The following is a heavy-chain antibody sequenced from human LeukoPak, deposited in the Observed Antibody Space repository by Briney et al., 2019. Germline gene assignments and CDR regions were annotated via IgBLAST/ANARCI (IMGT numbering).Heavy chain of an antibody. V-gene: IGHV1-18*01. CDR3: AREYYYDSSGPFGYFDY. D-gene: IGHD3-22*01. J-gene: IGHJ4*02. CDR1: GYTFTSYG. Sequence: ASVKVSCKASGYTFTSYGISWVRQAPGQGLEWMGWISAYNGNTNYAQKLQGRVTMTTDTSTSTAYMELRSLRSDDTAVYYCAREYYYDSSGPFGYFDYWGQGTLVTVSS. CDR2: ISAYNGNT.